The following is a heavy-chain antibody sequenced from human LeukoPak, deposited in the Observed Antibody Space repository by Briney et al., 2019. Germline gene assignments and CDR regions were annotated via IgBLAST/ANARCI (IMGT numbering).Heavy chain of an antibody. V-gene: IGHV3-33*01. D-gene: IGHD2-2*02. CDR1: GFAFSGYG. CDR2: IWYDGSNK. CDR3: ARDNYCSSTDCYNFDY. J-gene: IGHJ4*02. Sequence: GRSLRLSCAASGFAFSGYGMHWVRQAPGKGLERVAVIWYDGSNKYYEDSVKGRFTISRDTSTNTLYLQMNSLRVDDTAVYYCARDNYCSSTDCYNFDYWGQGTLVTVSS.